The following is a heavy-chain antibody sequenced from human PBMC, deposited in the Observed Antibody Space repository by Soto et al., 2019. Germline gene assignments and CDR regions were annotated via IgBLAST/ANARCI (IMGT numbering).Heavy chain of an antibody. V-gene: IGHV3-21*01. J-gene: IGHJ4*02. CDR3: ASWAVARHY. D-gene: IGHD5-12*01. CDR2: ISSSSSYI. CDR1: GFTFSGSA. Sequence: EVQLVESGGGLVQPGGSLKLSCAASGFTFSGSAIHWVRQAPGKGLEWVSSISSSSSYIYYADSVKGRFTISRDNAKNSLYLQMNSLRAEDTAVYYCASWAVARHYWGQGTLVTVSS.